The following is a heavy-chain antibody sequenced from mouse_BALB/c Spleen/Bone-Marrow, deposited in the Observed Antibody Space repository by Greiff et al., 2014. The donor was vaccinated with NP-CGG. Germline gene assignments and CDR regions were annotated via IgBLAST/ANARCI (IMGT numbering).Heavy chain of an antibody. Sequence: QVQLQQPGAELVMPGASVKMSCKASGHTFTDRWMHWVKQRPGQGLEWIGAIDISDSYTTYNQKFKGKATLTVDESSSTAYMQLSRLTSEDSAVYYCARGGANVDYWGQGTTLTVSS. V-gene: IGHV1-69*01. J-gene: IGHJ2*01. CDR3: ARGGANVDY. CDR1: GHTFTDRW. CDR2: IDISDSYT.